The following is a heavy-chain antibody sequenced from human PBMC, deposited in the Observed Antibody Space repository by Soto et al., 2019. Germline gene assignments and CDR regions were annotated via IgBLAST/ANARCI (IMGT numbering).Heavy chain of an antibody. J-gene: IGHJ4*02. CDR3: AHRILRTVFGLVTTTASYFDF. Sequence: QITLNESGPTVVKPAETLTLTCTFSGFSLTTSGVGVGWIRQSPGKAPEWLALIYWDDDKRYSASLKSRLTVTKDASKDLVVLTMASVDPADTATYYCAHRILRTVFGLVTTTASYFDFWGQGTPVVVSS. D-gene: IGHD3-3*01. CDR2: IYWDDDK. CDR1: GFSLTTSGVG. V-gene: IGHV2-5*02.